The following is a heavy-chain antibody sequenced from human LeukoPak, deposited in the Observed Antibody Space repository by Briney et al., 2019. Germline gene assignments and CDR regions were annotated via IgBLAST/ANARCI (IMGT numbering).Heavy chain of an antibody. CDR1: GFTFRSYE. CDR2: ISSSGSTM. D-gene: IGHD2-15*01. J-gene: IGHJ4*02. V-gene: IGHV3-48*03. CDR3: ARSPHCSSGSCYLYYFDY. Sequence: GGSLRLSCAASGFTFRSYEMNWVRQAPGKGLEWILYISSSGSTMYYADSVKGRFTISRDNAKNSLYLQLHSLRAEDTAVYYCARSPHCSSGSCYLYYFDYWGQGTLVTVSS.